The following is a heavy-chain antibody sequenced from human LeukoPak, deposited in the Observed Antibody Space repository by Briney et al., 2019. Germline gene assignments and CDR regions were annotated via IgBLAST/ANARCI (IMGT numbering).Heavy chain of an antibody. D-gene: IGHD6-6*01. CDR3: ARDRGDSSSSESPPYYFDY. Sequence: GGSLRLSCAASGFTFSTYAMTWVRQAPGQGLEWVSSISGSGSSTYYADSVKGRFTISRDNSKNSLYLQMNSLRAEDTAVYYCARDRGDSSSSESPPYYFDYWGQGTLVTVSS. CDR2: ISGSGSST. CDR1: GFTFSTYA. V-gene: IGHV3-23*01. J-gene: IGHJ4*02.